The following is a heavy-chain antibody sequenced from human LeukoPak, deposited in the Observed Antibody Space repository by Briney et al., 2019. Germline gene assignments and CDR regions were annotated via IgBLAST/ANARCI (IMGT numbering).Heavy chain of an antibody. J-gene: IGHJ2*01. CDR2: IWHDGSNE. D-gene: IGHD2-2*01. CDR1: GFTFRSYG. Sequence: GGSLRLSCAASGFTFRSYGMHWVRQAPGQGLEWVALIWHDGSNEYYADSVKGRFTISRDNSKNTLYLQMNSLRAENTAVYYCAKCPAWYFDLWGRGTLVTVSS. V-gene: IGHV3-33*06. CDR3: AKCPAWYFDL.